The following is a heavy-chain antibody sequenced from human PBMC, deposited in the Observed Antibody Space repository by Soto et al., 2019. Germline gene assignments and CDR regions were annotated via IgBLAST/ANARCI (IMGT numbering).Heavy chain of an antibody. V-gene: IGHV4-31*03. CDR3: ARVRGLLCSSTSCYNKYYYLDV. D-gene: IGHD2-2*02. Sequence: SETLSLTCTVSGGSISSGGDYWSWIRQHPGKGLEWIGHIYYSGSTYYNPSHNARGTISVDTSKNQFSLKLSSVTAADTAVYYCARVRGLLCSSTSCYNKYYYLDVWGKGTTVTVS. CDR1: GGSISSGGDY. J-gene: IGHJ6*03. CDR2: IYYSGST.